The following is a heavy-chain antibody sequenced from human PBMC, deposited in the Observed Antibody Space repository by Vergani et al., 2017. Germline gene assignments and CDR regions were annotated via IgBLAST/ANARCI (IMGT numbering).Heavy chain of an antibody. D-gene: IGHD3-22*01. CDR1: GFTFDHYG. J-gene: IGHJ4*02. Sequence: EVQLVESGGGLVKPGGSLRLSCAASGFTFDHYGMNWVRQAPGKGLEWISSIGSSYNNIYYADSVKGRFTLSRDNARDSLYLQMNSLRVEDTAVYYCARDYESESSDYYYGRFGYWVQGTLVTVSS. CDR3: ARDYESESSDYYYGRFGY. V-gene: IGHV3-21*02. CDR2: IGSSYNNI.